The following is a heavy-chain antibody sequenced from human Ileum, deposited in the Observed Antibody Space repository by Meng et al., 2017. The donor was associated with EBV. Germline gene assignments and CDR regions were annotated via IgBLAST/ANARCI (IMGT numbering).Heavy chain of an antibody. CDR2: IHSSGST. Sequence: QVPLPDTGPGSGNPHQTLSLPCTCVGGPISSGGYYGSWIRQHPGKGLEWIGYIHSSGSTYYNPSLRSRLTISVDTSKNQFSLKLSSVTAADTAVYYCARASYGSGSPLGESWFDPWGQGTLVTVSS. J-gene: IGHJ5*02. D-gene: IGHD3-10*01. V-gene: IGHV4-31*03. CDR3: ARASYGSGSPLGESWFDP. CDR1: GGPISSGGYY.